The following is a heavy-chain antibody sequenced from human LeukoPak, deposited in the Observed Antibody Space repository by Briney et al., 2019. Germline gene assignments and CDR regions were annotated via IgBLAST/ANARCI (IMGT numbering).Heavy chain of an antibody. Sequence: GGSLRLSCAASGFTFSSYEMNWVRQAPGKGLEWVSSISSSSSYIYYADSVKGRFTISRDNAKNSLYLQMNSLRAEDTAVYYCARMGTLNWSDPWGQGTLVTVSS. CDR1: GFTFSSYE. CDR3: ARMGTLNWSDP. J-gene: IGHJ5*02. CDR2: ISSSSSYI. V-gene: IGHV3-21*01. D-gene: IGHD7-27*01.